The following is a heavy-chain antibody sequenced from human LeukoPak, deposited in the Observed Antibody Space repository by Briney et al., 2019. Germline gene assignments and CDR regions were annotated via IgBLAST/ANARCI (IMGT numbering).Heavy chain of an antibody. D-gene: IGHD3-10*01. CDR3: AALWFGDPETPHDY. J-gene: IGHJ4*02. Sequence: SETLSLTCTVSGGSISGYYWSWIRQPPGKGLEWIGYIYYGGSTNYNPSLKSRVTISMDTSKNQFSLKVRSVTAADTAVYYCAALWFGDPETPHDYWGQGTLVTVSS. CDR1: GGSISGYY. V-gene: IGHV4-59*01. CDR2: IYYGGST.